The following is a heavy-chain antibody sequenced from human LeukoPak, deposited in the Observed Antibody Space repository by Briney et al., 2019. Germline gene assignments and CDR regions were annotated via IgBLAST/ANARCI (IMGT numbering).Heavy chain of an antibody. V-gene: IGHV6-1*01. Sequence: SQTLSLTCAISGDSFSSDSATWNWIRQSPSRGLEWLGRTYYRSKRYSAYAVSVKSRISINSDTSKNQFSLQLNSVTPEDTAIYYCARGPQWLNYWGQGTLVTVSS. CDR2: TYYRSKRYS. CDR3: ARGPQWLNY. CDR1: GDSFSSDSAT. J-gene: IGHJ4*02. D-gene: IGHD6-19*01.